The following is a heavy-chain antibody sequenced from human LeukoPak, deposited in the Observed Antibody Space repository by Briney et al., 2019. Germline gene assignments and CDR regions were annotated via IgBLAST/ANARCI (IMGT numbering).Heavy chain of an antibody. CDR2: ISYDGSNK. D-gene: IGHD6-13*01. CDR1: GFTFSSYG. Sequence: GGSLRLSCAASGFTFSSYGMHWVRQAPGKGLEWVAVISYDGSNKYYADSVKGRFTISRDNSKNTLYLQMNSLRAEDTAVYYCAKVGYSSSWEIHYYYYGMDVWGQGTTVTVSS. V-gene: IGHV3-30*18. J-gene: IGHJ6*02. CDR3: AKVGYSSSWEIHYYYYGMDV.